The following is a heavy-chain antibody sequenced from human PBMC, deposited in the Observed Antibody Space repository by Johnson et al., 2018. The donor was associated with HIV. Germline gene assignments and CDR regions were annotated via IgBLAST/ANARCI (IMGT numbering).Heavy chain of an antibody. CDR1: GFTFSSYD. V-gene: IGHV3-30*18. Sequence: QVQLVESGGGLVQPGGSLRLSCAASGFTFSSYDMHWVRQATGKGLEWVAVISYDGSNKYYEDSVKGRFTISRDNSKNTLYLQMNSLRAEDTAVYYCAKDLFTEREDDAFDIWGQGTMVTVSS. CDR3: AKDLFTEREDDAFDI. J-gene: IGHJ3*02. CDR2: ISYDGSNK. D-gene: IGHD1-26*01.